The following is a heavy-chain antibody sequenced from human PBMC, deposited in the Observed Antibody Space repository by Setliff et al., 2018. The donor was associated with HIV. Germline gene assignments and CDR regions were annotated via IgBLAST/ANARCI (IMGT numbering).Heavy chain of an antibody. Sequence: SETLSLTCTVSGASISTYYWSWIRQPPGKGLEWIGYIFYSGSSDYNPSLKSRVTMSVDTSKNQFSLNLTSVTAADTAVYYCARDRGSYNFWSGLARGDNWFDPWGQGTLVTVSS. J-gene: IGHJ5*02. CDR3: ARDRGSYNFWSGLARGDNWFDP. CDR2: IFYSGSS. D-gene: IGHD3-3*01. CDR1: GASISTYY. V-gene: IGHV4-59*01.